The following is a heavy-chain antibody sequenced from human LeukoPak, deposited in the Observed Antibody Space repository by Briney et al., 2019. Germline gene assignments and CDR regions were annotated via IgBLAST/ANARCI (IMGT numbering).Heavy chain of an antibody. CDR3: ARGFIGGGMDV. V-gene: IGHV4-34*01. CDR1: GGSFSGYY. D-gene: IGHD2-15*01. J-gene: IGHJ6*02. Sequence: SETLCLTCAVYGGSFSGYYWSWIRQPPGKGLEWIGEINHSGSTNYNPSLKSRVTISVDTSKNQFSLKLSSVTAADTAVYYCARGFIGGGMDVWGQGTTVTVSS. CDR2: INHSGST.